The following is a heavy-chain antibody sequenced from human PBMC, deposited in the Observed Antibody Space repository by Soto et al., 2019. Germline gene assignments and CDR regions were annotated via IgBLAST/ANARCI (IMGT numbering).Heavy chain of an antibody. D-gene: IGHD4-4*01. CDR2: ISPYNGKT. J-gene: IGHJ6*02. CDR1: GYTFNNYG. Sequence: ASVKVSCKASGYTFNNYGISWVRQAPGQGLVWMGWISPYNGKTNYAQTFQGRVTMTSDTSTNTAYMELTSLISDDTAVYYCARDPLHSVYGMEVWGQGTTATVSS. CDR3: ARDPLHSVYGMEV. V-gene: IGHV1-18*04.